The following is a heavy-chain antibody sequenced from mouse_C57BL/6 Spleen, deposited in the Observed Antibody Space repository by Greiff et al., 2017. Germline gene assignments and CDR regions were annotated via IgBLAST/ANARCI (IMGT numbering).Heavy chain of an antibody. CDR3: TGYYGSSPFAY. CDR1: GYTFTDYE. D-gene: IGHD1-1*01. Sequence: QVQLMQSGAELVRPGASVTLSCKASGYTFTDYEMHWVKQTPVHGLEWIGAIDPETGGTAYNQKFKGKAILTADKSSSTAYMELRSLTSEDSAVYYCTGYYGSSPFAYWGQGTLVTVAA. J-gene: IGHJ3*01. CDR2: IDPETGGT. V-gene: IGHV1-15*01.